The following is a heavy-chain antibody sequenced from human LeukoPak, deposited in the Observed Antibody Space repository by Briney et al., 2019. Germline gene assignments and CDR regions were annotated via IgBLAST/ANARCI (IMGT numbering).Heavy chain of an antibody. CDR2: INPNSGGT. CDR3: ARGSWTTVGYYYYYYLDV. CDR1: GYTFTGYY. J-gene: IGHJ6*03. D-gene: IGHD4-17*01. Sequence: GASVKVSCKASGYTFTGYYMHWVRQAPGQGLEWMGWINPNSGGTNYAQKFQGRVTMTRDTSISTAYMDLSSLRSEDTAVYYCARGSWTTVGYYYYYYLDVWGKGTTVTVSS. V-gene: IGHV1-2*02.